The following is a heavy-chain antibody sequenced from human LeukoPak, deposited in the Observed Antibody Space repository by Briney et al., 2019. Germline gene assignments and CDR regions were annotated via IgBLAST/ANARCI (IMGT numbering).Heavy chain of an antibody. J-gene: IGHJ5*02. Sequence: GSSVKVSCKASGGTFSSYAISWVRQAPGQGLEWMGRIIPILGISNYAQKFQGRVTITADKSTSTAYMELSSLRSGDTAVYYCARGQGNYGDYGGHWFDPWGQGTLVTVSS. D-gene: IGHD4-17*01. CDR1: GGTFSSYA. V-gene: IGHV1-69*04. CDR3: ARGQGNYGDYGGHWFDP. CDR2: IIPILGIS.